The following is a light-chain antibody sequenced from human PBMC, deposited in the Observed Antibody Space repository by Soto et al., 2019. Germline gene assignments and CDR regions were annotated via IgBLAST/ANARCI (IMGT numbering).Light chain of an antibody. CDR3: QQSYRPPLP. J-gene: IGKJ4*01. CDR1: QNIRAF. V-gene: IGKV1-39*01. CDR2: AGS. Sequence: DIQMTQSPSSLSACVGDRVTIACRASQNIRAFLNWYQQKPGKAPNLLIDAGSKLQTGLPSRFSGSGSATEVTLTISSLLPEDSATYSWQQSYRPPLPFGGGTKVEI.